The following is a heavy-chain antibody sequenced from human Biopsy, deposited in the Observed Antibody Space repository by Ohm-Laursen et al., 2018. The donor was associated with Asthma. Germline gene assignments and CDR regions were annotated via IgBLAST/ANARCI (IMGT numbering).Heavy chain of an antibody. Sequence: SVKVSCKASGYTFIHYAIHWVRQAPGQRLEWMGWINAGNGNTKYSQKFQGRVTITRDTSASTAYMDLRSLRSEDTAMYYCARTYYDFLTGQVNDAFALWGQGTMATVSS. D-gene: IGHD3-9*01. CDR3: ARTYYDFLTGQVNDAFAL. CDR1: GYTFIHYA. J-gene: IGHJ3*01. CDR2: INAGNGNT. V-gene: IGHV1-3*01.